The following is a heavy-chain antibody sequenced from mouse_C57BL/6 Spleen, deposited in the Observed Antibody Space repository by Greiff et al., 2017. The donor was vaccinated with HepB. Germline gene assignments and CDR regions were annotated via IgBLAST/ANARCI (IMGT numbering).Heavy chain of an antibody. V-gene: IGHV7-1*01. CDR1: GFTFSDFY. Sequence: EVKLMESGGGLVQSGRSLRLSCATSGFTFSDFYMEWVRQAPGKGLEWIAASRNKANDYTTEYSASVKGRFIVSRDTSQSILYLQMNALRAEDTAIYDCARDSHYYGSIPLAMDYWGQGTSVTVSS. D-gene: IGHD1-1*01. CDR2: SRNKANDYTT. J-gene: IGHJ4*01. CDR3: ARDSHYYGSIPLAMDY.